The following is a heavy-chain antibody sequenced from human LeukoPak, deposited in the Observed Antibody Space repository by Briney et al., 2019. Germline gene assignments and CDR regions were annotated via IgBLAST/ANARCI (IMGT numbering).Heavy chain of an antibody. CDR3: ARGFYGGFDF. V-gene: IGHV3-21*04. CDR2: ISSSSSYI. D-gene: IGHD4-23*01. J-gene: IGHJ4*02. CDR1: GFTFSSYS. Sequence: GGSLRLSCAASGFTFSSYSMNWVRQAPGKGLEWVSSISSSSSYIYYADSVKGRFTISRDNAKNSIYLHMSSLRAEDTAVYYCARGFYGGFDFWGQGTLVTVSS.